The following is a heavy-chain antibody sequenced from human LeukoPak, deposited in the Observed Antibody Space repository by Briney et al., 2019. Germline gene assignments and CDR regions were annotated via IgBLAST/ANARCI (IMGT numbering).Heavy chain of an antibody. D-gene: IGHD2-2*01. V-gene: IGHV6-1*01. Sequence: SQNLSLTCAISGDSVSSNSGTWNWIRQSPSRGLEWLGRTYYRSTWYNDYAVSVRGRITVNPDTSKNQFSLHLNSVTPEDTAVYYCARRLTQYDCFDPWGQGILVTVSS. CDR3: ARRLTQYDCFDP. J-gene: IGHJ5*02. CDR1: GDSVSSNSGT. CDR2: TYYRSTWYN.